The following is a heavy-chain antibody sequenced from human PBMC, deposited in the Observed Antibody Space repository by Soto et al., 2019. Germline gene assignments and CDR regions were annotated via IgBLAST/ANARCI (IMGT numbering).Heavy chain of an antibody. D-gene: IGHD3-10*01. V-gene: IGHV4-59*11. CDR2: IFNIGTT. J-gene: IGHJ4*02. CDR1: SDSTSTHN. Sequence: PSETLSLTCAVSSDSTSTHNWSWIRQTPGKGLEWIGYIFNIGTTSYNPSLWGRVSISMDTSTRQVSLRLSSVTAADTAVYYCVRDRGSGSFYNGGLWHWGQGTLVTVSS. CDR3: VRDRGSGSFYNGGLWH.